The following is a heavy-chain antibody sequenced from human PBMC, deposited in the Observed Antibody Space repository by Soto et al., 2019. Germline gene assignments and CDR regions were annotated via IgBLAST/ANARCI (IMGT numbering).Heavy chain of an antibody. CDR1: GFTFSSYA. J-gene: IGHJ4*02. D-gene: IGHD3-10*01. CDR2: ISGSGGST. CDR3: AKGELLKTRSDY. V-gene: IGHV3-23*01. Sequence: EVQLLESGGGLVQPGGSLRLSCAASGFTFSSYAMSWVRQAPGKGLAWVSAISGSGGSTYYADSLKGRFTISRDNSKNTLYLQMNSLRAEDTAVYYCAKGELLKTRSDYWGQGTLVTVSS.